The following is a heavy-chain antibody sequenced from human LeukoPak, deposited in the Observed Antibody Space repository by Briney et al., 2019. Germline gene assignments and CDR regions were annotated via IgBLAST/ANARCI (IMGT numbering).Heavy chain of an antibody. CDR3: ARSTGTTSPYYYYGMDV. V-gene: IGHV3-30-3*01. J-gene: IGHJ6*02. Sequence: GGSLRLSCAASGFTFSSYAMHWVRQPPGKGLEWVAVISYDGSNKYYADSVKGRFTISRDNSKNTLYLQMNSLRAEDTAVYYCARSTGTTSPYYYYGMDVWGQGTTVTVSS. D-gene: IGHD1-7*01. CDR2: ISYDGSNK. CDR1: GFTFSSYA.